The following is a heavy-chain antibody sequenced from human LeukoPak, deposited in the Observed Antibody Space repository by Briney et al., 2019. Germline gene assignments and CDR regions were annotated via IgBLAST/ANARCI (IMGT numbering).Heavy chain of an antibody. J-gene: IGHJ3*02. V-gene: IGHV3-48*02. CDR3: ARVDPCGGDCYWFTVANAFDI. D-gene: IGHD2-21*02. CDR2: ISSSSSTI. CDR1: GFTFSSYS. Sequence: GGSLRLSCAASGFTFSSYSMNWVRQAPGKGLEWVSYISSSSSTIYYADSVKGRFTISRDNAKNSLYLQMNSLRDEDTAVYYCARVDPCGGDCYWFTVANAFDIWGQGTMVTVPS.